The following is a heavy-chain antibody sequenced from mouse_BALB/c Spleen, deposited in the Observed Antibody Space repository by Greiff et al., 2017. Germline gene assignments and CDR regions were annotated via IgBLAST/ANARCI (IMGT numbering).Heavy chain of an antibody. CDR3: ARGQGDYYGSSYGFAY. Sequence: EVMLVESGGGLVKPGGSLKLSCAASGFTFSSYAMSWVRQTPEKRLEWVASISSGGSTYYPDSVKGRFTISRDNARNILYLQMSSLRSEDTAMYYCARGQGDYYGSSYGFAYWGQGTLVTVSA. D-gene: IGHD1-1*01. V-gene: IGHV5-6-5*01. J-gene: IGHJ3*01. CDR1: GFTFSSYA. CDR2: ISSGGST.